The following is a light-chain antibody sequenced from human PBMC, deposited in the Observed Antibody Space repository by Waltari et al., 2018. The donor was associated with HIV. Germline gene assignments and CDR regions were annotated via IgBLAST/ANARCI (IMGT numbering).Light chain of an antibody. CDR1: QGIPTY. CDR3: QRTYNAPFT. J-gene: IGKJ3*01. Sequence: DIQLTQSPSSLAASVGDRVTITCRVSQGIPTYLTCCRQNPGKLPKVLSYSASNLQSGVPSRFSGSGSGTDFTLTFSSLQPEDVATYYGQRTYNAPFTFGPGTKVDIK. CDR2: SAS. V-gene: IGKV1-27*01.